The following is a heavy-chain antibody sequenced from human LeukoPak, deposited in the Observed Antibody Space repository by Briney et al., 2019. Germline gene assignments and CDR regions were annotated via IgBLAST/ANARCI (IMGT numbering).Heavy chain of an antibody. CDR3: ARGLGSGSYYGS. V-gene: IGHV1-46*04. CDR2: INPSGGSA. CDR1: GYTFTGYY. D-gene: IGHD3-10*01. Sequence: ASVKVSCKASGYTFTGYYMHWVRQAPGQGLEWMGIINPSGGSATYAQKLQGRVTMTRDTSTSTVYMELSSLRSEDTAVYYCARGLGSGSYYGSWGQGTLVTVSS. J-gene: IGHJ5*02.